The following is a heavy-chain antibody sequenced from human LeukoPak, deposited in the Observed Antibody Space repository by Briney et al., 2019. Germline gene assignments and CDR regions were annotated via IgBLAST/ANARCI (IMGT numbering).Heavy chain of an antibody. V-gene: IGHV3-30*18. Sequence: GGSLRLSCAASGFTFSSYGMHWVRQAPGKGLEWVAVISYDGSNKYYADSVKGRFTTSRDNSKNTLYLQMNSLRAEDTAVYYCAKGTRFDPWGQGTLVTVSS. CDR1: GFTFSSYG. J-gene: IGHJ5*02. CDR2: ISYDGSNK. CDR3: AKGTRFDP.